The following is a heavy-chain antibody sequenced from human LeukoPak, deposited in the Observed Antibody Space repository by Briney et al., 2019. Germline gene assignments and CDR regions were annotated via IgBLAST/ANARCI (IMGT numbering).Heavy chain of an antibody. CDR1: GFTFSSYW. Sequence: GGSLRLSCAASGFTFSSYWMSWVRQAPGKGLEWVANIKQDGSEKYYVDSVKGRFTISRDNSKNTLYLQMNSLRAEDTAVYYCAKDRKTTVTRGGYYFDYWGQGTLVTVSS. CDR2: IKQDGSEK. V-gene: IGHV3-7*01. CDR3: AKDRKTTVTRGGYYFDY. J-gene: IGHJ4*02. D-gene: IGHD4-11*01.